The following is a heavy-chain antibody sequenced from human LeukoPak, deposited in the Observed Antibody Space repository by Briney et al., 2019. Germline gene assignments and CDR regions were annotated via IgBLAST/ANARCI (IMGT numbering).Heavy chain of an antibody. CDR2: ISGSGGST. CDR1: GFTFSNYA. Sequence: GGSLRLSCAASGFTFSNYAMSWVRQAPGKGLEWVSVISGSGGSTYNADSVKGRFSISRDNSKNTLYLQMNSLRAEDTAVYYCARDMYSSGWNHWGQGTLVTVSS. V-gene: IGHV3-23*01. CDR3: ARDMYSSGWNH. J-gene: IGHJ5*02. D-gene: IGHD6-19*01.